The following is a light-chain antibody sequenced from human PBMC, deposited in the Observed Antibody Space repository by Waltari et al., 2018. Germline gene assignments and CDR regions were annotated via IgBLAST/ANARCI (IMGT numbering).Light chain of an antibody. CDR1: KLGDKY. Sequence: SYELTQPPSVSVSPGQTAPIPCPGAKLGDKYASWYPQKPGQSPVLVIYQDSKRPSGIPERFSGSNSGNTATLTISGTQAMDEADYYCQAWDSSTANVFGTGTKVTVL. CDR2: QDS. J-gene: IGLJ1*01. V-gene: IGLV3-1*01. CDR3: QAWDSSTANV.